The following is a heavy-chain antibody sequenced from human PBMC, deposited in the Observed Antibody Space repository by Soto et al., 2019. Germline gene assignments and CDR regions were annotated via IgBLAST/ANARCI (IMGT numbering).Heavy chain of an antibody. J-gene: IGHJ4*02. Sequence: RRLSCAASGFTFSSYAMHWVRQAPGKGLEWVAVISYDGSNKYYADSVKGRFTISRDNSKNTLYLQMNSLRAEDTAVYYCARDQDIVLMVYPIPVEKFDYWGQGTLVTVSS. CDR3: ARDQDIVLMVYPIPVEKFDY. D-gene: IGHD2-8*01. CDR2: ISYDGSNK. V-gene: IGHV3-30-3*01. CDR1: GFTFSSYA.